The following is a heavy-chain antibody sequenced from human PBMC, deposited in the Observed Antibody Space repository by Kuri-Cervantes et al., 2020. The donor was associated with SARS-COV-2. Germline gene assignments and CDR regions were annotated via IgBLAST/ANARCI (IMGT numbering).Heavy chain of an antibody. CDR1: GFTISSYA. D-gene: IGHD3-10*01. Sequence: GGSLRLSCAASGFTISSYAMSWVRQAPGEGLEWVSLITGSGDNTYYADSVRGRFTISRDNSRNTLYLQMNSLRTEDTAVYYCAKGGPMVRGEIRNNWFDPWGQGTLVTVSS. V-gene: IGHV3-23*01. CDR2: ITGSGDNT. CDR3: AKGGPMVRGEIRNNWFDP. J-gene: IGHJ5*02.